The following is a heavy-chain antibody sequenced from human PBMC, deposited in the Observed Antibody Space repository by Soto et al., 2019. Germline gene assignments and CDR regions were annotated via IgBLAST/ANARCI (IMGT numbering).Heavy chain of an antibody. CDR3: VHKIMLNSGTYYLYYYGLDV. J-gene: IGHJ6*02. CDR2: IYWDDDK. Sequence: QITLKESGPTLVKPTQTLTLTCTFSGFSLSTSGVGVGWIRQAPGKSLEWLALIYWDDDKNYSPSLKSRLTITKDSSKNQVVLTLTNMDPVDTATYYCVHKIMLNSGTYYLYYYGLDVWGQGTTVTVSS. V-gene: IGHV2-5*02. D-gene: IGHD1-26*01. CDR1: GFSLSTSGVG.